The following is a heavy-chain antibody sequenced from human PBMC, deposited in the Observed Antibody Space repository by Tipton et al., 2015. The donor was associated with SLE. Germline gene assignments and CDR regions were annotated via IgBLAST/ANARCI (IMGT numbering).Heavy chain of an antibody. V-gene: IGHV1-69*01. CDR2: IIPIFGTA. CDR1: GGTFSSYA. Sequence: QLVQSGAEVKKSGSSVKVSCKASGGTFSSYAISWVRQAPGQGLEWMGGIIPIFGTANYAQKFQGRVTITADESTRTAYMELSSLRSEDTGVYYCATVGLGQTGNGIDYWGQGTLVTVSS. D-gene: IGHD1-1*01. J-gene: IGHJ4*02. CDR3: ATVGLGQTGNGIDY.